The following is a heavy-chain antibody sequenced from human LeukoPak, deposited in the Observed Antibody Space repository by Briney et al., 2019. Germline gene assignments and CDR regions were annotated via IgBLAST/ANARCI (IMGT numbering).Heavy chain of an antibody. CDR1: GFTFSNSG. D-gene: IGHD5-24*01. CDR2: IKQDGSKK. J-gene: IGHJ4*02. V-gene: IGHV3-7*04. CDR3: TRVGYIDEGIDY. Sequence: GGSLRLSCAASGFTFSNSGMHWVRQAPGKGLEWVANIKQDGSKKSYVDSVKGRFTISRNNAKNSLYLQMNSLRAEDTAIYYCTRVGYIDEGIDYWGQGTLVTVSS.